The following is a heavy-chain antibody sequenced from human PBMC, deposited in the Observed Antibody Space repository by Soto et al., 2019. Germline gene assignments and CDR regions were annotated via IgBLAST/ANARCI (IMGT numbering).Heavy chain of an antibody. CDR3: ARQGYCSTTACSTVDY. CDR1: GYSFTSYW. CDR2: IYPGDSHT. V-gene: IGHV5-51*01. D-gene: IGHD2-2*02. J-gene: IGHJ4*02. Sequence: PGESLKISCKGSGYSFTSYWIGWVRQMPGKVLEWLGIIYPGDSHTRYSPSFQGQVTISADKSISTAYLQWNSLKASDTAIYYCARQGYCSTTACSTVDYWGQGXLLTVYS.